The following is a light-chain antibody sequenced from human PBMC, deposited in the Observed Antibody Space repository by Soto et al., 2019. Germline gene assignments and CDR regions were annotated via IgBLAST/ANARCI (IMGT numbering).Light chain of an antibody. CDR1: QSVSSSY. V-gene: IGKV3-20*01. J-gene: IGKJ2*01. Sequence: EIVLTQSPGTLSLSPGERATLSCRASQSVSSSYLAWYQQKPGPAPMLLIYGASSRATGIPDRFSGSGSGTDFTLTISRLEAEDFALYYCQQYGSSRVTFGQGTKLEIK. CDR3: QQYGSSRVT. CDR2: GAS.